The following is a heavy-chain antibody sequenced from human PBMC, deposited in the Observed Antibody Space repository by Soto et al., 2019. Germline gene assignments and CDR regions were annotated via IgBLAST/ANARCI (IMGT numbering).Heavy chain of an antibody. CDR2: IYYSGST. CDR3: ARDSRVYGGNSGFDY. D-gene: IGHD4-17*01. V-gene: IGHV4-31*03. CDR1: GGSISSGGYY. J-gene: IGHJ4*02. Sequence: SETLSLTCTVSGGSISSGGYYWSWIRQHPGKGLEWIGYIYYSGSTYYNPSLKSRVTISVDTSKNQFSLKLSSVTAADTAVYYCARDSRVYGGNSGFDYWGKGTLVTVSS.